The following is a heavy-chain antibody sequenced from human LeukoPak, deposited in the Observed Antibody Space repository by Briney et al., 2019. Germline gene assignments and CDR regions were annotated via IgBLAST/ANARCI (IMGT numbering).Heavy chain of an antibody. CDR2: IYYSGST. V-gene: IGHV4-59*01. J-gene: IGHJ4*02. Sequence: SETLSHTCTVSGGSISNYCWNWIRQPPGKGLEWIGYIYYSGSTNYNPSLKSRVTMSVDTSKNQFSLNLKSVTPEDTAVYYCARNLIPEQLVLNFWGQGTLVTVSS. CDR3: ARNLIPEQLVLNF. CDR1: GGSISNYC. D-gene: IGHD6-13*01.